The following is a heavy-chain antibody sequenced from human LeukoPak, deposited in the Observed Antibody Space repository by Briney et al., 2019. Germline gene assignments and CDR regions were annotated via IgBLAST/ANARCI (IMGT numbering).Heavy chain of an antibody. D-gene: IGHD6-6*01. CDR2: IIPVLGVA. J-gene: IGHJ4*02. CDR1: GGTFSSYA. Sequence: SVKVSCKASGGTFSSYAITWVRQAPGQGLEWMGRIIPVLGVANYAQKFQGRVSITADKSTSTAYMELSSLRSEDTAVYYCARADTYSSPFVDYWGQGTLVTVSS. V-gene: IGHV1-69*04. CDR3: ARADTYSSPFVDY.